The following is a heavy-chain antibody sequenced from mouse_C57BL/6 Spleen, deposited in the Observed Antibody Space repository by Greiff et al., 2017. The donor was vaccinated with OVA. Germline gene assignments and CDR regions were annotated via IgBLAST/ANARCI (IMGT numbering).Heavy chain of an antibody. CDR1: GYTFTSYW. CDR2: IDPNSGGP. J-gene: IGHJ4*01. Sequence: QVQLQQPGAELVKPGASVKLSCKASGYTFTSYWMHWVKQRPGRGLEWIGRIDPNSGGPKYNEKFKSKATLTVDKPSSTAYMQLSSLTSEDSADYYCASAYDYDEAYAMDYWGQGTSVTVSS. CDR3: ASAYDYDEAYAMDY. D-gene: IGHD2-4*01. V-gene: IGHV1-72*01.